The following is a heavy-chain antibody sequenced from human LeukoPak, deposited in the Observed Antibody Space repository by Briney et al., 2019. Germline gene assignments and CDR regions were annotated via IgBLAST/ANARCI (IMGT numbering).Heavy chain of an antibody. CDR2: INPNSGGT. CDR1: GYTFTGYY. Sequence: ASVKVSCKASGYTFTGYYMHWVRQAPGQGLEWMGWINPNSGGTNYAQKFQGWVTMTRDTSISTAYMELSRLRSDDTAVYYCAREGGKSFTYYYYYGMDVWGQGTTVTVSS. V-gene: IGHV1-2*04. D-gene: IGHD3-16*01. J-gene: IGHJ6*02. CDR3: AREGGKSFTYYYYYGMDV.